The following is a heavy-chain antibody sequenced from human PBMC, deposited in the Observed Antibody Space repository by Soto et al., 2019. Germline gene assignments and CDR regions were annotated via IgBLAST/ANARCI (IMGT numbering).Heavy chain of an antibody. J-gene: IGHJ4*02. V-gene: IGHV3-48*01. CDR1: GFTFNSYS. CDR2: INSGSTSV. D-gene: IGHD2-2*01. Sequence: EVQLVESGGGLVRAGGSLRLSCVASGFTFNSYSMNWVRQAPGKGLEWISYINSGSTSVFYADSVKGRFTISRDNAKNSLYLQMNSLRAEDTAVYYCASSTSPEAYWGQGTLVTVSS. CDR3: ASSTSPEAY.